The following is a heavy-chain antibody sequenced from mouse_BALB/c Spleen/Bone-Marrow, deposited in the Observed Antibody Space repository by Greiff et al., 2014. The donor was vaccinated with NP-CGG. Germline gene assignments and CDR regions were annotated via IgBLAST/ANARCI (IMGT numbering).Heavy chain of an antibody. CDR2: IDPANGNT. CDR1: GFNIKDTY. D-gene: IGHD1-1*01. V-gene: IGHV14-3*02. CDR3: ARYYYGSSYFDY. Sequence: VQLKQSGAELVKPGASVKLSCTASGFNIKDTYMHWVKQRPEQGLEWIGRIDPANGNTKYDPKFQGKATITADTSSNTAYLPLSSLTSEDTAVYYCARYYYGSSYFDYWGQGTTLTVSS. J-gene: IGHJ2*01.